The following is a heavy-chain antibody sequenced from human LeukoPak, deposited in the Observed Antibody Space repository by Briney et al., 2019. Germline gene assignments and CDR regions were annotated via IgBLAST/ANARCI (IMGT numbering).Heavy chain of an antibody. CDR1: GFPFSRSW. V-gene: IGHV3-7*03. CDR3: AKGSAWSADY. D-gene: IGHD2-15*01. Sequence: GSLRLSCEASGFPFSRSWLFWVRQAPGKGLEWVAHINPDGSNKYHIESVKGRFSSSRDNAKNSLYLQMNSLRAEDTAIYYCAKGSAWSADYWGQGTLVTVSS. CDR2: INPDGSNK. J-gene: IGHJ4*02.